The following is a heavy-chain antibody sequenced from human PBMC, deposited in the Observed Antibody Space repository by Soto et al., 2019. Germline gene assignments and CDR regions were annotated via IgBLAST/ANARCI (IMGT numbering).Heavy chain of an antibody. CDR1: GGSFSGYY. CDR3: VRFWPPPDYDTLTGYTDAFDY. Sequence: SSETLSLTCAVYGGSFSGYYWTWIRQPPGTGLEWIGEINHSGSTNYNPSLKSRLTISVDTSKSQFSLKLSSVTAADTAVYYCVRFWPPPDYDTLTGYTDAFDYWGQGTQVTVSS. V-gene: IGHV4-34*01. CDR2: INHSGST. D-gene: IGHD3-9*01. J-gene: IGHJ4*02.